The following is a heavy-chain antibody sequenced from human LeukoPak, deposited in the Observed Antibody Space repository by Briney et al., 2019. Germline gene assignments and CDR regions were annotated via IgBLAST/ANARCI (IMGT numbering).Heavy chain of an antibody. J-gene: IGHJ3*02. CDR1: GGTFSSYA. CDR3: ASQDDDYGVIGGAFDI. CDR2: IIPILGIA. D-gene: IGHD4-17*01. V-gene: IGHV1-69*04. Sequence: GASVKVSCKASGGTFSSYAISWVRQAPGQGLEWMGRIIPILGIANYAQKFQGRVTITADKSTSTAYMELSSLRSEDTAVYYCASQDDDYGVIGGAFDIWGQGTMVTVSS.